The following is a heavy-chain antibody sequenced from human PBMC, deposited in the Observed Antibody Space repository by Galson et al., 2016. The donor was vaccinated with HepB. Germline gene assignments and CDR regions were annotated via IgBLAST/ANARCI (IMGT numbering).Heavy chain of an antibody. CDR1: GFTFSTHA. CDR3: ARESCQGYCLYHYYGMDV. D-gene: IGHD2-15*01. CDR2: ISSSSTYI. V-gene: IGHV3-21*01. J-gene: IGHJ6*02. Sequence: SLRLSCAASGFTFSTHAMNWVRQAPGKGLEWVSSISSSSTYIYYVDSVKGRFTISRDNAKNSLHLQMNSLRAEDTAVYYCARESCQGYCLYHYYGMDVWGQGTTVTVSS.